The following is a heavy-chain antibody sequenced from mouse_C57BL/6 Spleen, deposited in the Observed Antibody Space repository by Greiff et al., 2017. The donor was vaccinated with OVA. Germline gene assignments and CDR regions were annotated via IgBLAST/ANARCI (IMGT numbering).Heavy chain of an antibody. CDR2: ISSGGSYT. CDR3: ARNMINWYFDV. J-gene: IGHJ1*03. D-gene: IGHD2-4*01. CDR1: GFTFSSYG. Sequence: EVNLVESGGDLVKPGGSLKLSCAASGFTFSSYGMSWVRQTPDKRLEWVATISSGGSYTYYPDSVKGRFTISRDNAKNTLYLQMSSLKSEDTAMYYCARNMINWYFDVWGTGTTVTVSS. V-gene: IGHV5-6*01.